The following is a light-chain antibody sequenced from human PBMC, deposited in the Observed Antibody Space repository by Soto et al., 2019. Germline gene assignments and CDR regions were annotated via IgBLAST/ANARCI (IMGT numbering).Light chain of an antibody. Sequence: EVVMTQSPATLSVTPGERATLSCRASQSVSSNLAWYQQKPGQAPRLLIYGASTRATGIPGRFSGSGSGTEFTLTISSLQSEDFAVYYCHQYNNWPPITFGPGTRLEIK. J-gene: IGKJ5*01. CDR2: GAS. V-gene: IGKV3-15*01. CDR1: QSVSSN. CDR3: HQYNNWPPIT.